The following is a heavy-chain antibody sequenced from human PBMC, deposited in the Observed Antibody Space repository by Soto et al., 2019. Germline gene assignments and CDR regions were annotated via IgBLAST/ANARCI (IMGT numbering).Heavy chain of an antibody. CDR3: ARMGYHYVSRSYPLAY. J-gene: IGHJ4*02. Sequence: QVQLQESGPGLVKPSETLSLTCTVSGGSISSYYWTWIRQPPGKGLEWIGFMYNSGSTHYNPSLKSRVTRSLDTSKNQYSLSPRPVTAADTSVYYCARMGYHYVSRSYPLAYWGQGTLVTVYS. D-gene: IGHD3-10*01. CDR1: GGSISSYY. V-gene: IGHV4-59*08. CDR2: MYNSGST.